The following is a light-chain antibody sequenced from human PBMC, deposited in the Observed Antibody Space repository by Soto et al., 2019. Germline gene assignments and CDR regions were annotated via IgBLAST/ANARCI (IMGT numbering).Light chain of an antibody. J-gene: IGKJ5*01. CDR1: QSVSRF. CDR2: DAS. CDR3: QHRGNGPPLT. Sequence: ETVLTQSPATLSLSPGERATLSCRASQSVSRFLAWYQQKPGQAPRLLIYDASNRATGIPARFSGSGAGTDFALTISSLEPEDFAVYYYQHRGNGPPLTFCQGTRLDIK. V-gene: IGKV3-11*01.